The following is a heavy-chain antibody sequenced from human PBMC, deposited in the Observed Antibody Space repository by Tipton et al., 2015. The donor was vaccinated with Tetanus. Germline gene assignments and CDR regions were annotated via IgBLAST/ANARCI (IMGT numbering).Heavy chain of an antibody. V-gene: IGHV4-34*01. D-gene: IGHD5-24*01. J-gene: IGHJ4*02. CDR3: ARGRDQYKSGNY. Sequence: TLSLTCAVYGGSFSGYYCTWIRQSPGKGLEWIGEIHPSGSVNYNPSLKSRVTILLDTSENQFSLKLSSATGADTAVYYCARGRDQYKSGNYWGQGTLVTVSS. CDR1: GGSFSGYY. CDR2: IHPSGSV.